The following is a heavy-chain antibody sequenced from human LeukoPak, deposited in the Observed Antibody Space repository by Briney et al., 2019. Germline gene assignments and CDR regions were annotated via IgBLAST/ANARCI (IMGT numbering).Heavy chain of an antibody. CDR1: GNYW. J-gene: IGHJ1*01. V-gene: IGHV3-30*18. CDR3: ANGGEYFQH. CDR2: ISYDGSNK. Sequence: GGSLRLSCAASGNYWMHWVRQAPGKGLEWVAVISYDGSNKYYADSVKGRFTISRDNSKNTLYLQMNSLRAEDTAVYYCANGGEYFQHWGQGTLVTVSS. D-gene: IGHD3-10*01.